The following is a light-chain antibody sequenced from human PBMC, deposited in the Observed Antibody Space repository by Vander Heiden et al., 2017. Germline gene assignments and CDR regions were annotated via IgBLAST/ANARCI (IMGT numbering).Light chain of an antibody. V-gene: IGLV4-69*01. CDR1: SGHSGSA. J-gene: IGLJ2*01. Sequence: QLVLTQSPSASATLGASAKLACTQSSGHSGSAIAWHQQQPEKGPRYLMKLNSDGSHSKGDGILDRFSGSSSGPERYLTISSLQSEDEADYYCQTWGTGIVVFGGGTKLTVL. CDR3: QTWGTGIVV. CDR2: LNSDGSH.